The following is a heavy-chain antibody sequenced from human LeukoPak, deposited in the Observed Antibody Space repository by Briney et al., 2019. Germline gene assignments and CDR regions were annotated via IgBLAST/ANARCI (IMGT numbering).Heavy chain of an antibody. CDR3: ARDYRPTGTTYWFDP. CDR2: INPSGGST. CDR1: GYTFTSYY. V-gene: IGHV1-46*01. J-gene: IGHJ5*02. Sequence: ASVKVSCKASGYTFTSYYMHWVRQAPGQGLEWMGIINPSGGSTSYAQKFQGRVTMTRDMSTSTVYMELSSLRSEDTAVYYCARDYRPTGTTYWFDPWGQGTLVTVSS. D-gene: IGHD1-1*01.